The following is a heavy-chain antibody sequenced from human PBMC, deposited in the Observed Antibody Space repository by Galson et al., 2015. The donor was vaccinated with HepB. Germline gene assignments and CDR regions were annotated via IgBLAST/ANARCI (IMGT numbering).Heavy chain of an antibody. V-gene: IGHV3-7*03. J-gene: IGHJ4*02. Sequence: SLRLSCAASGFTFTDYWMSWVRQAPGKGLEWVANINKDGNDKYYVDSVEGRFTVSRDNAKNSLCLQMNSLRVEDTALYYCARADALRTVDSWGQGALVTVSS. CDR1: GFTFTDYW. CDR3: ARADALRTVDS. CDR2: INKDGNDK.